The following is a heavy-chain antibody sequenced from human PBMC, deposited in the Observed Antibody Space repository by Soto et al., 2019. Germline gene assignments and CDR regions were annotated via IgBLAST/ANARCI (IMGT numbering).Heavy chain of an antibody. D-gene: IGHD2-2*02. CDR1: GFTFSNYA. CDR3: VKALSARYNSAKAFDV. V-gene: IGHV3-64D*06. CDR2: ITNNGGST. J-gene: IGHJ3*01. Sequence: GGSLRLSCSASGFTFSNYAMHWVRQAPGKGLEYVSAITNNGGSTYYPDSMNGRFTVFRDNSENTLYLQMSSLRVEDTAFYYCVKALSARYNSAKAFDVWGQGTMATVSS.